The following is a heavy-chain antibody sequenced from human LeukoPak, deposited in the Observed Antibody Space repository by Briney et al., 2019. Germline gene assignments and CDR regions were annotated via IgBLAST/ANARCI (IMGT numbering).Heavy chain of an antibody. D-gene: IGHD7-27*01. Sequence: GGSLRLSCAASGFTLSSDGIHWVRRAPGKGLEWVSFMRDNGRDKYYRDSVKGRFTTSRDNSKNTLHLQMNSLRVEDTAVYYCTSRTGAIWGQGTMVTVSS. CDR3: TSRTGAI. CDR1: GFTLSSDG. CDR2: MRDNGRDK. V-gene: IGHV3-30*02. J-gene: IGHJ3*01.